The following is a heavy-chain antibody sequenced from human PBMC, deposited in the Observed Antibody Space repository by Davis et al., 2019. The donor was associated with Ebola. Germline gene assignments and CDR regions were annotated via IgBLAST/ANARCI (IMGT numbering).Heavy chain of an antibody. CDR2: ISAYNGNT. CDR1: GYTFTSYG. J-gene: IGHJ6*02. V-gene: IGHV1-18*01. CDR3: ARDSYGDYVLYYYYGMDV. Sequence: ASVKVSCKASGYTFTSYGISWVRQAPGQGLEWMGWISAYNGNTNYAQKLQGRVTMTTDTSTSTAYMELRSLRSDDTAVYYCARDSYGDYVLYYYYGMDVWGQGTTVTVS. D-gene: IGHD4-17*01.